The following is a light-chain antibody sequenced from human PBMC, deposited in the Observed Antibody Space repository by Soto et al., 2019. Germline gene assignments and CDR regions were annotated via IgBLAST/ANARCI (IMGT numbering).Light chain of an antibody. CDR3: VSYIDSSKTHWV. Sequence: QSALTQPASVSGSPGQSITISCTGTYSDVGGYNRVSWYQHHPGRGPKMLIFEVRNRPSGISDRFSGSKAGDTASLTISGLQPEDEADYYCVSYIDSSKTHWVFGGGTKVTVL. CDR1: YSDVGGYNR. CDR2: EVR. V-gene: IGLV2-14*01. J-gene: IGLJ3*02.